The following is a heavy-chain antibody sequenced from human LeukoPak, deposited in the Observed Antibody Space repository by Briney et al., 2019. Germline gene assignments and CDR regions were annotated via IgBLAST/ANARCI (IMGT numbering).Heavy chain of an antibody. CDR2: IKTDGTIT. V-gene: IGHV3-74*01. CDR1: GFTFSSYW. J-gene: IGHJ6*02. CDR3: VRVEIGTYHGMDV. D-gene: IGHD2-2*01. Sequence: GGSLRLSCAASGFTFSSYWMNWVRQAPGEGLVWVSRIKTDGTITNYADSVKGRFTISRDNAKNTLYLQMNSLRVEDTAVYYCVRVEIGTYHGMDVWGQGTTVTVSS.